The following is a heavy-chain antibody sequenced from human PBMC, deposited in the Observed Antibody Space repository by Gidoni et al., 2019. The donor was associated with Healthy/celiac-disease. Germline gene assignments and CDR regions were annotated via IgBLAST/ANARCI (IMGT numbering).Heavy chain of an antibody. D-gene: IGHD3-22*01. Sequence: QLQLQESGPGLAKPSETLSLTCTVSGGSLSSSSYYWGWIRQPPGKGLEWIGSIYYSRSTYYNPSLKSRVTISVDTSKNQFSLKLSSVTAADTAVYYCARQVPPYYYDSSGYEYWGQGTLVTVSS. V-gene: IGHV4-39*01. CDR3: ARQVPPYYYDSSGYEY. CDR2: IYYSRST. CDR1: GGSLSSSSYY. J-gene: IGHJ4*02.